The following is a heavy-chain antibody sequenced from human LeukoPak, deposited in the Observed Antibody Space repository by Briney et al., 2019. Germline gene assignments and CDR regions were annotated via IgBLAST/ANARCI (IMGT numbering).Heavy chain of an antibody. J-gene: IGHJ4*02. D-gene: IGHD3-22*01. V-gene: IGHV3-9*03. CDR1: GFTFSSYW. CDR3: AKDSAYYYDSSGYYDY. CDR2: ISWNSGSI. Sequence: GGSLRLSCAASGFTFSSYWMSWVRQAPGKGLEWVSGISWNSGSIGYADSVKGRFTISRDNAKNSLYLQMNSLRAEDMALYYCAKDSAYYYDSSGYYDYWGQGTLVTVSS.